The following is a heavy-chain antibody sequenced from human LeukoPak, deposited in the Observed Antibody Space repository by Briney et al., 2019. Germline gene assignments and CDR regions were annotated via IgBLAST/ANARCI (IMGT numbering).Heavy chain of an antibody. CDR3: TTDFDYGDDNGDY. CDR1: GFTFSSYA. V-gene: IGHV3-23*01. Sequence: GGSLRLSCAASGFTFSSYAMTWVRQAPGKGLKWVSDMSGSGANTHYADSVKGRFTISRDNSKNTLYLQMNSLKTEDTAVYYCTTDFDYGDDNGDYWGQGTLVTVSS. J-gene: IGHJ4*02. D-gene: IGHD4-17*01. CDR2: MSGSGANT.